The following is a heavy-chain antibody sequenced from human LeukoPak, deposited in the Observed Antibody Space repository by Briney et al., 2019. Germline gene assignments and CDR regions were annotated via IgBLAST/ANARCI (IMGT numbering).Heavy chain of an antibody. V-gene: IGHV4-38-2*01. J-gene: IGHJ4*02. Sequence: PSETLSLTCAVSGYSISSGYYWGWIRQPPGKGLEWIGSIYHSGSTYYNPSLKSRVTISVDTSKNQFSLKLSSVTAADTAVCYCARQDYDILSARFVYWGQGTLVTVSS. CDR3: ARQDYDILSARFVY. CDR2: IYHSGST. D-gene: IGHD3-9*01. CDR1: GYSISSGYY.